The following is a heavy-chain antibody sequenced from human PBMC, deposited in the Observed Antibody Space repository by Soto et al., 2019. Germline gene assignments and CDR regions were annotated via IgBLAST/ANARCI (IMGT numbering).Heavy chain of an antibody. CDR3: GGEGGGYRFDY. D-gene: IGHD1-26*01. V-gene: IGHV4-59*03. J-gene: IGHJ4*02. CDR2: VFYSGHL. CDR1: GASFTTYY. Sequence: QVQLQESGPGLVKPSETLSLTCTVSGASFTTYYWSWIRQPPGQGLEWIGYVFYSGHLKYNPSLKRRLPLSVAPSNNQSSLRLTSVTAPDPAVADCGGEGGGYRFDYWGQGTLVTVSS.